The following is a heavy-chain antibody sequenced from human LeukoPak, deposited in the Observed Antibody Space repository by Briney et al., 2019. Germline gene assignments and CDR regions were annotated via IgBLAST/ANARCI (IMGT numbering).Heavy chain of an antibody. D-gene: IGHD3-10*01. CDR2: IYSGGST. Sequence: GGSLRLSCAASGFTVSSNYMSWVRQAPGKGLEWVSVIYSGGSTYYADSVKGRFTISRDNSKNTLYLQMNSLRAEDTAVYYCARELGYGSGSPWFDPWGQGTLVTVSS. CDR1: GFTVSSNY. J-gene: IGHJ5*02. CDR3: ARELGYGSGSPWFDP. V-gene: IGHV3-53*01.